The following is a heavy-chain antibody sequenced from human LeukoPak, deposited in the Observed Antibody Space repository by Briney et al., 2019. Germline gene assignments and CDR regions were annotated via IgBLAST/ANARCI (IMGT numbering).Heavy chain of an antibody. CDR3: ARVIDY. CDR2: INHSGST. J-gene: IGHJ4*02. Sequence: SETLSLTCAVYGGSFSGYYWSWIRRPPGKGLEWIGEINHSGSTNYNPSLKSRVTISIDTSKNQFSVKLSSVTAAETAVYYCARVIDYWGQGTLVTVSS. V-gene: IGHV4-34*01. CDR1: GGSFSGYY.